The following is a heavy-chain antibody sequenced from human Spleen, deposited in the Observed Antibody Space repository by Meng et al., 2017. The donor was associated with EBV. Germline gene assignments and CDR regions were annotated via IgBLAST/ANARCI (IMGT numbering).Heavy chain of an antibody. CDR2: IYSRGST. CDR3: ASHDYFNTRWYVNF. CDR1: GDSISSSSY. J-gene: IGHJ4*02. V-gene: IGHV4-39*01. D-gene: IGHD2/OR15-2a*01. Sequence: QPHPQESGPGLVKPSETLSLTRTVLGDSISSSSYWVWIRQPPGKGLEWIGSIYSRGSTFYNPSLESRLTMSVDTSKNQFSLKLTSLTAADTALYYCASHDYFNTRWYVNFWGQGTLVTVSS.